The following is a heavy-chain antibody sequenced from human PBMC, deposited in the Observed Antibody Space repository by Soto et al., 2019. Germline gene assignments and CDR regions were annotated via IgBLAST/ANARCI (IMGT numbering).Heavy chain of an antibody. CDR1: GDSVSSNSAA. D-gene: IGHD3-9*01. V-gene: IGHV6-1*01. J-gene: IGHJ5*02. CDR2: TYYRSKWYN. CDR3: ARDRANVPTKLVVVKHRATTGFDT. Sequence: PSQTLSLTCAISGDSVSSNSAAWNWIRQSPSRGLEWLGRTYYRSKWYNDYAVSVKSRITINPDTSKNQFSLQLNSVTPEDTAVYYCARDRANVPTKLVVVKHRATTGFDTLGQETVLTISS.